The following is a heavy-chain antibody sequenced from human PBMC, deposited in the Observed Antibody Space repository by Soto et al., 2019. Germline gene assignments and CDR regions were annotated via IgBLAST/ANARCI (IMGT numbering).Heavy chain of an antibody. Sequence: QLQLHESGSGLVKPSQTLSLTCTVSGASITFGGYSWSWIRQTPGKGLEWIGYINHLETTFYNPSFESRLTLSIDRAKNQFSLKLHSMSAADRAVYFCARGGGSDFFDYWGQGILLTVSS. J-gene: IGHJ4*02. D-gene: IGHD1-26*01. CDR2: INHLETT. CDR3: ARGGGSDFFDY. V-gene: IGHV4-30-2*01. CDR1: GASITFGGYS.